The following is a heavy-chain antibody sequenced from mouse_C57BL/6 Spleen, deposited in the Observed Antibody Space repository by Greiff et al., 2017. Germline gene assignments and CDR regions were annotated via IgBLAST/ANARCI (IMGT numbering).Heavy chain of an antibody. CDR3: ARGGSSFYAMDY. Sequence: QVQLKQPGAELVKPGASVKLSCKASGYTFTSYWMQWVKQRPGQGLEWIGEIDPSDSYTNYNGKFKGKATLTADKSSSTAYMQLSSLTSEDSAVYFCARGGSSFYAMDYWGQGTSVTVSS. J-gene: IGHJ4*01. V-gene: IGHV1-50*01. CDR2: IDPSDSYT. CDR1: GYTFTSYW.